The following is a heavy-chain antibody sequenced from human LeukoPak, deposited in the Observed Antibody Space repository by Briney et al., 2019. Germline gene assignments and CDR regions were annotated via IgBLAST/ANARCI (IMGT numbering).Heavy chain of an antibody. D-gene: IGHD2-2*01. CDR1: GYTFTIYG. V-gene: IGHV1-18*01. CDR2: ISAYNGNT. Sequence: ASVKVSCKASGYTFTIYGISWVRQAPGQGLEWMGWISAYNGNTNYAQKFQGRVTLTRDTSISTAYMELSRLRSDDTAVYYCVRDRTKYCSSTSCPLDYWGQGTLVTVSS. J-gene: IGHJ4*02. CDR3: VRDRTKYCSSTSCPLDY.